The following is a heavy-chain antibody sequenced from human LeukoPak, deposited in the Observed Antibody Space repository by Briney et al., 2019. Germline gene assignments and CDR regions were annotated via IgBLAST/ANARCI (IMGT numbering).Heavy chain of an antibody. J-gene: IGHJ6*02. D-gene: IGHD6-13*01. CDR1: GYTLTELS. CDR3: ARDGLAAAGTDYYYGMDV. CDR2: FDPEDGET. Sequence: ASVKVSCKVSGYTLTELSMHWVRQAPGKGLEWMGGFDPEDGETIYAQKFQGRVTMTEDTSTDTAYMELSSLRSEDTAVYYCARDGLAAAGTDYYYGMDVWGQGTTVTVSS. V-gene: IGHV1-24*01.